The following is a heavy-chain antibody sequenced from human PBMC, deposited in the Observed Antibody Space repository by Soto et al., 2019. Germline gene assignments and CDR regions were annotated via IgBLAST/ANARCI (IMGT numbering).Heavy chain of an antibody. V-gene: IGHV3-21*01. D-gene: IGHD2-8*02. Sequence: EVQLVESGGGLVKPGGSLRLSCAVSGFTFSSYRMSWVRQAPGKGLEWVSCISSSSSYIYYADSVKGRFTISRDNAKNSLYLPRNSLRAEDTALYYCARAHVSGWWVDYWGQGTLVTVSS. CDR3: ARAHVSGWWVDY. J-gene: IGHJ4*02. CDR2: ISSSSSYI. CDR1: GFTFSSYR.